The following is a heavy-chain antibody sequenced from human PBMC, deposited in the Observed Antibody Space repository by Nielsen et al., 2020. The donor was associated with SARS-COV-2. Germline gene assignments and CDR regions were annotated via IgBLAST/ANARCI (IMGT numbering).Heavy chain of an antibody. V-gene: IGHV4-31*03. J-gene: IGHJ4*02. D-gene: IGHD3-16*01. CDR1: GGSISSGGYY. CDR2: IYYSGST. Sequence: SETLSLTCTVSGGSISSGGYYWSWIRQHPGKGLEWIGYIYYSGSTYYNPSLKSRVTISVDTSKNQFSLKLSSVTAADTAVYYCASSIMITFGGVHFDYWGQGTLVTVSS. CDR3: ASSIMITFGGVHFDY.